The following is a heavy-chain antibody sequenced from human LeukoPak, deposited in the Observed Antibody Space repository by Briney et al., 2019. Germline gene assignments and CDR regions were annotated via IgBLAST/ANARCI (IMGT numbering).Heavy chain of an antibody. Sequence: GRSLRLSCAASGFSFRSYGMHWVRQAPGKGLEWVAVLWYDGSNKYYADSVKGRFTISRDNSKNRLYLQMNSLRAEDTAVYYCARDSGAAMTYFDHWGQGTLVTVSS. V-gene: IGHV3-33*01. CDR2: LWYDGSNK. CDR1: GFSFRSYG. J-gene: IGHJ4*02. CDR3: ARDSGAAMTYFDH. D-gene: IGHD5-18*01.